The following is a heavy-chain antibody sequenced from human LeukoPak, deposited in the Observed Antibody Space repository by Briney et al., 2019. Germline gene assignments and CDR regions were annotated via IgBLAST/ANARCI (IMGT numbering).Heavy chain of an antibody. Sequence: PGGSLRLSCAASRFTFSNAWMSWVRQAPGKGLEWVSYISSSGSTIYYADSVKGRFTISRDNAKNSLYLQMNSLRAEDTAVYYCARPLYSSGYYVGDAFDIWGQGTMVTVSS. J-gene: IGHJ3*02. D-gene: IGHD3-22*01. V-gene: IGHV3-11*04. CDR3: ARPLYSSGYYVGDAFDI. CDR2: ISSSGSTI. CDR1: RFTFSNAW.